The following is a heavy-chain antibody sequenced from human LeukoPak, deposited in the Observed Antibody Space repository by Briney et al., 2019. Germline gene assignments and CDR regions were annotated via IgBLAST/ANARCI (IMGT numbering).Heavy chain of an antibody. D-gene: IGHD3-22*01. J-gene: IGHJ3*02. V-gene: IGHV1-18*01. CDR2: ISTYNGNT. CDR3: ARPRIDYYDSSGYYWRDAFDI. Sequence: ASVKVSCKASGYTFTRYGISWVRQAPGQGLEWMGWISTYNGNTNNAQKLQGRVTMTTDTSTSTAYMELRSLRSDDTAVYYCARPRIDYYDSSGYYWRDAFDIWGQGTMVTVSS. CDR1: GYTFTRYG.